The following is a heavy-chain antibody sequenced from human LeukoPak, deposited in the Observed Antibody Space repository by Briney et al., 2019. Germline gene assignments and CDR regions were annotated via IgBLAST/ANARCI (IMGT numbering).Heavy chain of an antibody. J-gene: IGHJ3*02. CDR3: ATVQTKWELLAFDI. CDR2: FDPEDGET. V-gene: IGHV1-24*01. CDR1: GYTLTELS. D-gene: IGHD1-26*01. Sequence: ASVKVSCKVSGYTLTELSMHWVRQAPGKGLEWMGGFDPEDGETIYAQKFQGRVTMTEDTSTDTAYMELSSLRSEDTAVYYCATVQTKWELLAFDIWGQGTMVTVSS.